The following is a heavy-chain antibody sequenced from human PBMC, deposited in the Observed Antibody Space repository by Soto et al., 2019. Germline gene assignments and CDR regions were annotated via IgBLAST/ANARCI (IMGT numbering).Heavy chain of an antibody. J-gene: IGHJ6*02. Sequence: ASVKVSCKASGYIFTGYHIRWVRQAPGRGLEWMGWVNPNSGDTEYAQHFQGRVTMTRDTSFNLVYMEMSGLMSDDTAVYYCARDARGTRGFDEMDIWGQGTTVTVSS. CDR1: GYIFTGYH. V-gene: IGHV1-2*02. CDR2: VNPNSGDT. CDR3: ARDARGTRGFDEMDI. D-gene: IGHD3-9*01.